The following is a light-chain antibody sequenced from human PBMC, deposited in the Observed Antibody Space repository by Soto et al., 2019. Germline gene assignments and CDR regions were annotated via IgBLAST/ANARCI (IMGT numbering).Light chain of an antibody. V-gene: IGLV2-11*01. CDR2: DVS. J-gene: IGLJ1*01. CDR3: QSYDSTLSARYV. CDR1: SSDVGGYNY. Sequence: QSVLTQPRSVSGSPGQSVTISCTGTSSDVGGYNYVSWYQQHPGKAPKLMIYDVSKRPSGVPDRFSGSKSDNTASLTISGLLAEDEGDYYCQSYDSTLSARYVFGTGTKVTVL.